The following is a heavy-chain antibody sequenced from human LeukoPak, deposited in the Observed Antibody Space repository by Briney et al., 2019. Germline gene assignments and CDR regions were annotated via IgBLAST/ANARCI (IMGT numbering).Heavy chain of an antibody. Sequence: PSETLSLTCAVYGGSFSGYYWSWIRQPPGKGLEWIGEINHSGSTNYNPSLKSQVTISVDTSKNQFSLKLSSVTAADTAVYYCARGKAGIAAHYYYYGMDVWGQGTTVTVS. J-gene: IGHJ6*02. CDR3: ARGKAGIAAHYYYYGMDV. D-gene: IGHD6-13*01. CDR2: INHSGST. CDR1: GGSFSGYY. V-gene: IGHV4-34*01.